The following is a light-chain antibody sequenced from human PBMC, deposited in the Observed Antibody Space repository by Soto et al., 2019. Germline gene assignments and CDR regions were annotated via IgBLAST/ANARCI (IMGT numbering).Light chain of an antibody. J-gene: IGKJ5*01. CDR3: QQYGSSPIT. CDR1: PDVSSSY. V-gene: IGKV3D-20*01. CDR2: DAS. Sequence: IVCTPSPARLSFSAGERATLSWGASPDVSSSYVAWYQQKPGLAPRLLIQDASSRATGIPATFSGSKSGTDFTLTIRSLEPEDAGVYYCQQYGSSPITFSQGTKLDIK.